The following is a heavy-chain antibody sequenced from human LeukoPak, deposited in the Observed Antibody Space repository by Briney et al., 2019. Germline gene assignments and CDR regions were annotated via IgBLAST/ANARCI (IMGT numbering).Heavy chain of an antibody. D-gene: IGHD3-9*01. CDR2: IKSDGSST. V-gene: IGHV3-74*01. CDR3: ANRGRYYFDY. CDR1: GFSFSSYW. J-gene: IGHJ4*02. Sequence: GGSLRLSCAASGFSFSSYWMHWVRQAPGKGLVWVARIKSDGSSTDYADYVKGRFTISRDNSKNTLYLQMNSLRAEDTAVYYCANRGRYYFDYWGQGALVTVSS.